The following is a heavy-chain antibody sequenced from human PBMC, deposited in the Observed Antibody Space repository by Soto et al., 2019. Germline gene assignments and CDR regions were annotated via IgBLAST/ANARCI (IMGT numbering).Heavy chain of an antibody. CDR3: ARNFMLAGQTNGHIGY. CDR2: ISGDSYFI. CDR1: GFIFSTNS. V-gene: IGHV3-21*01. D-gene: IGHD6-19*01. J-gene: IGHJ4*02. Sequence: EVQLVESGGGLVKPGGSLRLSCAASGFIFSTNSMTWVRQAPGKGLEWVSSISGDSYFIYYGDSVKGRFTISRDNAKNSLYLQMNSLRVEDTAVYYCARNFMLAGQTNGHIGYWGQGALVTVSS.